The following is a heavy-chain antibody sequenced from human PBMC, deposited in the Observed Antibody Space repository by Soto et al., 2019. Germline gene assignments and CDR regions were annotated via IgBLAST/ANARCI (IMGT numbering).Heavy chain of an antibody. J-gene: IGHJ4*02. D-gene: IGHD3-3*01. CDR3: AREGPLDIWSGLGLDS. V-gene: IGHV3-30-3*01. CDR2: ISYDGNNK. Sequence: QVQVVESGGGVVQPGRSLRLSCAASGFSFSNYALHWVRQAPGKGLEWVAGISYDGNNKYYADSVKGHFIISRDDSNNTLYLQMNSLRPEDTAVYDCAREGPLDIWSGLGLDSWGQGTLVTVSS. CDR1: GFSFSNYA.